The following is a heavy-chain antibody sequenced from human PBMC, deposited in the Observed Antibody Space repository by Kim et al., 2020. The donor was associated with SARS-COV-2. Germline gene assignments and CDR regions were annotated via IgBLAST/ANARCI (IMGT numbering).Heavy chain of an antibody. J-gene: IGHJ4*02. D-gene: IGHD5-18*01. Sequence: YSQKFQGRVTITRDTSASTAYMELSSLRSEDTAVYYCARPSGGYSYGTDYWGQGTLVTVSS. V-gene: IGHV1-3*01. CDR3: ARPSGGYSYGTDY.